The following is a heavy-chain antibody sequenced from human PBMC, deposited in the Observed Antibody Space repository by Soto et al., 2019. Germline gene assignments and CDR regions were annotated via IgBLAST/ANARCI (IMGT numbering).Heavy chain of an antibody. CDR2: ISAYNGNT. CDR1: GYTFTSYG. Sequence: QVQLVQSGAEVKKPGASVKVSCKASGYTFTSYGISWVRQAPGQGLEWMGWISAYNGNTNYAQKLQGRVTMTTDTSTSTAYMELRSLSSDDTAVYYCARDTNYYDSSGTPSRGDYWGQGTLVTVSS. V-gene: IGHV1-18*01. D-gene: IGHD3-22*01. J-gene: IGHJ4*02. CDR3: ARDTNYYDSSGTPSRGDY.